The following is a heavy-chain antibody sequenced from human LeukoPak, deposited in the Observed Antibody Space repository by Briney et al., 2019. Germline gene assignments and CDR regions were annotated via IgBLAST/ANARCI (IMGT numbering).Heavy chain of an antibody. V-gene: IGHV3-7*03. CDR1: GFTLSSYW. CDR3: VRGNPFGGY. CDR2: IKQDGSEI. D-gene: IGHD2-15*01. J-gene: IGHJ4*02. Sequence: GGSLRLSCAASGFTLSSYWMIWVRQAPGKGLEWVANIKQDGSEISYVDSVKGQFTISRDNAKNSLYLQMNSLRAEDTAVYYCVRGNPFGGYWGQGTLVTVSS.